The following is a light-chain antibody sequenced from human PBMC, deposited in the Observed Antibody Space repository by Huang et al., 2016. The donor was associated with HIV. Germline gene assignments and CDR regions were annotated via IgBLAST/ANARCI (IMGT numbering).Light chain of an antibody. V-gene: IGKV3-15*01. J-gene: IGKJ4*01. CDR2: GAS. CDR1: QSVSSN. CDR3: QHYHNWPPLT. Sequence: EIVMTQSPATLSASPGERVTLSYRASQSVSSNLAWYQQKPGQAPRLLIYGASTRATGVPVRLSGSGSGTEFALTISSLQSEDIALYYCQHYHNWPPLTFGGGTKVEIK.